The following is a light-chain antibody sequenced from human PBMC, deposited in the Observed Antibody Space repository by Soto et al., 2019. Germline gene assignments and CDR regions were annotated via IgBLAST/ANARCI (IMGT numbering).Light chain of an antibody. Sequence: DIQMTQSPSSVSASVGDRVTITCRASQAISTWLAWYQQKPGKAPKLLIYAASNLQTGVPSSFSGSGSETDFTLTISSLQPEEFATYYCQQANSFPRTFGQGTKVEIK. CDR1: QAISTW. CDR3: QQANSFPRT. CDR2: AAS. V-gene: IGKV1D-12*01. J-gene: IGKJ1*01.